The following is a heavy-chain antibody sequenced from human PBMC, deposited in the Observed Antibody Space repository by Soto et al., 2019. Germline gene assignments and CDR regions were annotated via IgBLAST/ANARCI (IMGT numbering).Heavy chain of an antibody. CDR2: ISSSSTI. J-gene: IGHJ4*02. CDR1: GFTFSSYS. V-gene: IGHV3-48*02. Sequence: EVQLVESGGGLVQPGGSLRLSCAASGFTFSSYSMNWVRQAPGKGLEWVSYISSSSTIYYADSVKGRFTISRDNAKNSLYLQMNSLRDEDTAVYYCAREHYSYGFNFDYWGQGTLVTVSS. CDR3: AREHYSYGFNFDY. D-gene: IGHD5-18*01.